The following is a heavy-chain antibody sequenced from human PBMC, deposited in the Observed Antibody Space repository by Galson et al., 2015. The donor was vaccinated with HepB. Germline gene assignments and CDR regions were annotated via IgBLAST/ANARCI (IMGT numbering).Heavy chain of an antibody. D-gene: IGHD3-16*01. CDR1: GGTFSSYA. V-gene: IGHV1-69*06. J-gene: IGHJ3*02. Sequence: SVTVSCKASGGTFSSYAISWVRQAPGQGLEWMGGIIPIFGTANYARKFQGRVTITADKSTSTAYMELSSLRSEDTAVYYCARDLGGSFGAFDIWGQGTMVTVSS. CDR3: ARDLGGSFGAFDI. CDR2: IIPIFGTA.